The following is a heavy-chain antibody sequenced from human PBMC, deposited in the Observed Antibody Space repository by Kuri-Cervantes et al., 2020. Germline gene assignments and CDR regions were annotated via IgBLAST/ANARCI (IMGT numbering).Heavy chain of an antibody. V-gene: IGHV1-3*01. CDR3: ASPYIFRGAMYRGFDY. Sequence: ASVKVSCKASGYTFTSYAMHWVRQAPGQRLEWMGWINAGNGNTKYSQKFQGRVTITRDTSASTAYMELSSLRSEDTAVYYCASPYIFRGAMYRGFDYWGQGTLVTVSS. D-gene: IGHD3-10*01. CDR2: INAGNGNT. CDR1: GYTFTSYA. J-gene: IGHJ4*02.